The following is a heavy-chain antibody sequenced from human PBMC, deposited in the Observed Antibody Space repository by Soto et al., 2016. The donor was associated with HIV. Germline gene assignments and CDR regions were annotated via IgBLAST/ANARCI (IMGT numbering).Heavy chain of an antibody. Sequence: QVQLVQSGAEMKKPGASVQVSCKASGFTFTGYYMHWVRQAPGQGLEWMGWINPNSGFTDYPQKFQGRVTMTRDTSISTAYMDLRSLRSDDTAVYYCARDSYGSGSREGNWFDPWGQGTLVTVSS. CDR2: INPNSGFT. CDR1: GFTFTGYY. CDR3: ARDSYGSGSREGNWFDP. J-gene: IGHJ5*02. V-gene: IGHV1-2*02. D-gene: IGHD3-10*01.